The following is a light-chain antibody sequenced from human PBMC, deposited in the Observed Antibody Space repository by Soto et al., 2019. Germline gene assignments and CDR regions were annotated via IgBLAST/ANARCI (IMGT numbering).Light chain of an antibody. CDR3: QQYYEPPWT. J-gene: IGKJ1*01. Sequence: DIVRSQSPGALTVSLGERATINCKSSQSLLYSFNNKNYLAWYQQKPGQPPKLLIHWASNREFGVPDRISGSGSGTDFTLTISSLQTEDVAVYYCQQYYEPPWTFGQGTKVDIK. V-gene: IGKV4-1*01. CDR1: QSLLYSFNNKNY. CDR2: WAS.